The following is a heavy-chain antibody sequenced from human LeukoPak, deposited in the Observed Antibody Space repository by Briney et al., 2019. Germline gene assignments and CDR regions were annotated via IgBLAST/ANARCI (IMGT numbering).Heavy chain of an antibody. J-gene: IGHJ4*02. D-gene: IGHD3-22*01. CDR1: GYTFTSYG. Sequence: GASVKVSCKASGYTFTSYGISWVRQAPGQGLEWMGWISAYNGNTNYAQKLQGRVTMTTDTSTSTVYMELSSLRSEDTAVYYCARSPRGDSSGYYGDWGQGTLVTVSS. CDR3: ARSPRGDSSGYYGD. V-gene: IGHV1-18*01. CDR2: ISAYNGNT.